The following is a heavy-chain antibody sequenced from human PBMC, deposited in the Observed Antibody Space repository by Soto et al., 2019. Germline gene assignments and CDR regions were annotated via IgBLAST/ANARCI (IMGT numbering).Heavy chain of an antibody. J-gene: IGHJ4*02. Sequence: EVQLLESGGDLVQPGGSLRLSCAASGFTFSSYAMSWVRQAPGKGLEWVSSISGSGGSTYYADSVKGRFTVSRDNSKNTLFLQMNSLRAEDTALYYCAKARYYYGSGKIDSWGQGTLVTVSS. CDR1: GFTFSSYA. CDR3: AKARYYYGSGKIDS. CDR2: ISGSGGST. V-gene: IGHV3-23*01. D-gene: IGHD3-10*01.